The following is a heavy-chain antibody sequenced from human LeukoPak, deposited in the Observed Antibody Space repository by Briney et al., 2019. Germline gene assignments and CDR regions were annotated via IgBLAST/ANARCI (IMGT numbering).Heavy chain of an antibody. J-gene: IGHJ4*02. CDR2: IYYSGST. CDR3: ARLLGYDFWSGYYLDY. D-gene: IGHD3-3*01. V-gene: IGHV4-59*04. Sequence: PSETLSLTCTVSGGSISSYYWSWIRQPPGKGLEWIGYIYYSGSTYYNPSLKSRVTISVDTSKNQFSLKLSSVTAADTTVYYCARLLGYDFWSGYYLDYWGQGTLVTVSS. CDR1: GGSISSYY.